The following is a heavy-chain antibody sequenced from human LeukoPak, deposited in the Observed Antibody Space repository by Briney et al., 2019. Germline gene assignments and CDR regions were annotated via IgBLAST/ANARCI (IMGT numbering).Heavy chain of an antibody. D-gene: IGHD3-10*02. CDR3: AELGITMIGGV. Sequence: GGSLRLSCAASGFSLSSYAMSWVRQAPGKGLEWVSAISSSDDGTYHADSVKGRFTISRDNAKNSLYLQMNSLRAEDTAVYYCAELGITMIGGVWGKGTTVTISS. J-gene: IGHJ6*04. CDR1: GFSLSSYA. CDR2: ISSSDDGT. V-gene: IGHV3-23*01.